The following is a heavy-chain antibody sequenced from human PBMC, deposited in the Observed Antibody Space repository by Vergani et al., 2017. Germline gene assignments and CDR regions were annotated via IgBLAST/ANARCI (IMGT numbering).Heavy chain of an antibody. Sequence: QVQLVESGGGVVQPGRSLRLSCAASGLTFSNYGMHWVRQAPGKGLEWIGYIFYSGTTYDNPSLRSRLTISVDTSQNQFSLKLRSVTAADTAVYYCARVDTQVPATSHFYYMDVWGKGTTVVVSS. CDR2: IFYSGTT. CDR3: ARVDTQVPATSHFYYMDV. D-gene: IGHD6-25*01. V-gene: IGHV4-59*06. CDR1: GLTFSNYG. J-gene: IGHJ6*03.